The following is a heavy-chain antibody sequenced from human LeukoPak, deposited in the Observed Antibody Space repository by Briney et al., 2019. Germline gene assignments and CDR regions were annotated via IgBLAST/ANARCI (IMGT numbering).Heavy chain of an antibody. J-gene: IGHJ4*02. V-gene: IGHV3-23*01. Sequence: GGSLRLSCAASGFTFSSYAMSWVRQAPGKGLEWVSAISGRGDTTYYADSVKGRFIISRDNAKDSLYLQMNSLRVGDTAVYYCLRGDRRDYWGQGTLVTVSS. CDR2: ISGRGDTT. CDR3: LRGDRRDY. CDR1: GFTFSSYA.